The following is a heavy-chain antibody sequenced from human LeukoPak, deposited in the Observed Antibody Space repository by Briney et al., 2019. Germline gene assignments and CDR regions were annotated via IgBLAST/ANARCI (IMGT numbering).Heavy chain of an antibody. Sequence: GGSLRLSCAASGFTFSSYEMNWVRQAPGKGLEWVSYISSSGSTIYYADSVKGRFTISRDNAKNSLFLQMNSLRAEDTALYYCARFGYGGKVDYWGQGTLVTVSS. CDR3: ARFGYGGKVDY. J-gene: IGHJ4*02. CDR1: GFTFSSYE. D-gene: IGHD4-23*01. CDR2: ISSSGSTI. V-gene: IGHV3-48*03.